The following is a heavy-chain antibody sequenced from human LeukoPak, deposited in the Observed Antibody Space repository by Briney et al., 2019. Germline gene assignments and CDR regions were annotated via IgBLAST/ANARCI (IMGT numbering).Heavy chain of an antibody. Sequence: GGSLRLSCAASGFTFDDYAMHWVRQAPGKGLEWVSLISGDGGRKYYADSVKGRFTISRDNSKNSLYLQMNSLRTEETALHYCAKAYGSGSSLYYFDYWGQGTLVTVSS. CDR2: ISGDGGRK. CDR3: AKAYGSGSSLYYFDY. CDR1: GFTFDDYA. D-gene: IGHD3-10*01. J-gene: IGHJ4*02. V-gene: IGHV3-43*02.